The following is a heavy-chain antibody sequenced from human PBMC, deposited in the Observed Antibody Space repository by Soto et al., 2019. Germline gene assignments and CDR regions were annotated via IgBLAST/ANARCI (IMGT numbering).Heavy chain of an antibody. V-gene: IGHV4-59*01. Sequence: SETLSLTCTVSGGSISSYYWSWIRQPPGKGLEWIGYIYYSGSTNYNPSLKSRVTISVDTSKNQFSLKLSSVTAADTAVYYCARGRYDSSGYYYDYFDYWGKGTLVTVSS. CDR2: IYYSGST. CDR3: ARGRYDSSGYYYDYFDY. D-gene: IGHD3-22*01. J-gene: IGHJ4*02. CDR1: GGSISSYY.